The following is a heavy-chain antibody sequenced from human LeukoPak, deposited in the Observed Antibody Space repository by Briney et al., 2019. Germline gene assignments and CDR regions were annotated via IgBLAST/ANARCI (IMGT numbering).Heavy chain of an antibody. CDR1: GDTFPRHW. V-gene: IGHV5-51*01. Sequence: NPGASLQISCKASGDTFPRHWIAWVRQLPGKGLEGMGIIYPGDSDTRYSPSFQGHVTISADKSITTAYLQWSSLNASDTAMYYCARRYIYGSGYFDFWGQGTLVPVSS. D-gene: IGHD5-18*01. CDR2: IYPGDSDT. J-gene: IGHJ4*02. CDR3: ARRYIYGSGYFDF.